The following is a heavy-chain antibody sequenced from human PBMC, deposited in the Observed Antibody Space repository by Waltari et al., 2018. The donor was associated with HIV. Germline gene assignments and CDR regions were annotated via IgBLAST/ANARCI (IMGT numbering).Heavy chain of an antibody. Sequence: EVQLVESGGGLVLPGGSLRLSCSASGFTFSNHSINWVRQAPGKGLEWVSHISCSRFTIYYADSVKGRFTISRDNAKNSLYLQMNSLRAEDTAVYYCARDRGVVTPNYGMDVWGQGTTVTVSS. J-gene: IGHJ6*02. CDR1: GFTFSNHS. V-gene: IGHV3-48*01. D-gene: IGHD2-21*02. CDR2: ISCSRFTI. CDR3: ARDRGVVTPNYGMDV.